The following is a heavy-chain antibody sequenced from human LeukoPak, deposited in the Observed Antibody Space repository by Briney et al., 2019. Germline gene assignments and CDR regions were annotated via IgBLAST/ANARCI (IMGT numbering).Heavy chain of an antibody. D-gene: IGHD5-12*01. CDR3: ASSRGYDVGGYFDY. V-gene: IGHV1-3*01. Sequence: KFQGRVTITRDTSASTAYMELSSLRSEDTAMYYCASSRGYDVGGYFDYWGQGTLVTVSS. J-gene: IGHJ4*02.